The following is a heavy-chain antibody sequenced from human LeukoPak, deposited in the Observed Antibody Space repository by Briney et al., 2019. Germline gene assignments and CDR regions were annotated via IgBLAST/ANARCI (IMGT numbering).Heavy chain of an antibody. CDR3: ARLCMNMVGGVGDY. Sequence: SETLSLTCVIYGGSFSGYYWSWIRQPPGRGLEWIGEINHSGSTNYNPSLKSRVTISVDTSKNQFSLKLSSVTAADTAVYYYARLCMNMVGGVGDYWGQGTLVTVSS. CDR2: INHSGST. CDR1: GGSFSGYY. V-gene: IGHV4-34*01. D-gene: IGHD3-10*01. J-gene: IGHJ4*02.